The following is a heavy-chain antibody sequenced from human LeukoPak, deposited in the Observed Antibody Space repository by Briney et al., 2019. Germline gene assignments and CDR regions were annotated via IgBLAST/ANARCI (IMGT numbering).Heavy chain of an antibody. CDR1: GGSISSYY. J-gene: IGHJ4*02. CDR2: IYYSGST. D-gene: IGHD3-16*02. Sequence: SETLSLTCTVSGGSISSYYWSWIRQPPGKGLEWIGYIYYSGSTNYNPSLKSRVTISVDTSKNQFSLKLSSVTAADTAVYYCARVIMITFGGVIARTPLFDYWGQGTLVTVSS. V-gene: IGHV4-59*08. CDR3: ARVIMITFGGVIARTPLFDY.